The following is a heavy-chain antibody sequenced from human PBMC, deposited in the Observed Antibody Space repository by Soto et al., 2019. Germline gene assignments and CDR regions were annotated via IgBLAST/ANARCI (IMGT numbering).Heavy chain of an antibody. CDR2: IIPIFGTA. CDR3: ARDIGSQLLYNWFDP. V-gene: IGHV1-69*01. CDR1: GVPLISYA. D-gene: IGHD2-2*02. J-gene: IGHJ5*02. Sequence: SVKVSCEASGVPLISYAISWVRRAPGQGLEWMGGIIPIFGTANYAQKFQCRVTITADESTSTAYMELSSLRSEDTAVYYCARDIGSQLLYNWFDPWGQGTLVTVSS.